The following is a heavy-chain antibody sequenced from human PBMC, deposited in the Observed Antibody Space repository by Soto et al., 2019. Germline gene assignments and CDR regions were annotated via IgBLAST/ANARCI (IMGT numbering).Heavy chain of an antibody. V-gene: IGHV4-59*01. CDR1: GGSISTNY. CDR2: IYSSGST. D-gene: IGHD2-2*01. Sequence: SENLSHTSTFSGGSISTNYWTLIRPPPGKGPEWIGYIYSSGSTNYNPSLRGRVTLSVDASKNQVSLKLSSVTAADTAVYYCARAPANVLGHYYYGMDVWGHGTTVT. CDR3: ARAPANVLGHYYYGMDV. J-gene: IGHJ6*02.